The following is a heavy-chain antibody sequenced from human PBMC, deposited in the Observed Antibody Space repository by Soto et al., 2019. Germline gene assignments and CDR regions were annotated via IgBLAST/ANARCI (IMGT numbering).Heavy chain of an antibody. CDR2: IYYSGST. CDR1: GGSISSYY. CDR3: AREAPRTDYYDFWSGYYKGAYYFDY. J-gene: IGHJ4*02. V-gene: IGHV4-59*01. Sequence: SETLSLTCTVSGGSISSYYWSWIRQPPGKGLEWIGYIYYSGSTNYNPSLKSRVTISVDTSKNQFSLKLSSVTAADTAVYYCAREAPRTDYYDFWSGYYKGAYYFDYCGQGTLVTVSS. D-gene: IGHD3-3*01.